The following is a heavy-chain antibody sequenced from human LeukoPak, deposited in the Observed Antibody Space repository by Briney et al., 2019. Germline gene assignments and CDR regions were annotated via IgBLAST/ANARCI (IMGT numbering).Heavy chain of an antibody. V-gene: IGHV4-59*01. CDR3: ARGLLGATRAFDM. Sequence: SETLSLTCTVSGVSINNYYWSWVRQPPGKGLEWIGYIHYTGSTTYNASLKSRVTISVDTSKNQFSLRLTSVTAADTAIYYCARGLLGATRAFDMWGQGTMVIVSS. CDR1: GVSINNYY. CDR2: IHYTGST. J-gene: IGHJ3*02. D-gene: IGHD1-26*01.